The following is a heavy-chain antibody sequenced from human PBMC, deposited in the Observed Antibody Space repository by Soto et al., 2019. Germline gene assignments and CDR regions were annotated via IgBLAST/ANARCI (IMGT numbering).Heavy chain of an antibody. Sequence: ASETLSLTCTVSGGSISSYDWTWIRQPPGKGLEWIGEINYSGSTNYNPSLKSRVTISVATSKNQFSLKLSSVTAADTAVYYCARAGYCSSTSCYARRLGFDPWGQGTLVTVSS. D-gene: IGHD2-2*01. V-gene: IGHV4-59*12. CDR2: INYSGST. CDR3: ARAGYCSSTSCYARRLGFDP. J-gene: IGHJ5*02. CDR1: GGSISSYD.